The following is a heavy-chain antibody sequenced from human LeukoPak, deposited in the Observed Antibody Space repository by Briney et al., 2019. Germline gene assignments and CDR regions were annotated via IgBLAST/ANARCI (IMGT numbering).Heavy chain of an antibody. Sequence: SETLSLTCAVSGGSISSSNWWSWVRQPPGKGLEWIGEIYRSGSTNYNPSLKSRVTISVDTSKNQFYLKLSSLTAANTAVYYCARRDDSSGYHKIFDYWGQGTLVTVSS. D-gene: IGHD3-22*01. CDR3: ARRDDSSGYHKIFDY. V-gene: IGHV4-4*02. CDR1: GGSISSSNW. J-gene: IGHJ4*02. CDR2: IYRSGST.